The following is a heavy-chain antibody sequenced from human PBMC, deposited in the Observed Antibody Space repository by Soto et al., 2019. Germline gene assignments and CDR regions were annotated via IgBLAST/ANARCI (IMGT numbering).Heavy chain of an antibody. CDR1: GFTFSSYG. Sequence: GGSLRLSCAAAGFTFSSYGMHWVRQAPGKGLEWVAVIWYDGSNKYYADSVKGRFTISRDNSKNTLYLQMNSLRAEDTAVYYCARAVLEGDYVWGSYRYLYYFDYWGQGT. V-gene: IGHV3-33*01. J-gene: IGHJ4*02. CDR2: IWYDGSNK. CDR3: ARAVLEGDYVWGSYRYLYYFDY. D-gene: IGHD3-16*02.